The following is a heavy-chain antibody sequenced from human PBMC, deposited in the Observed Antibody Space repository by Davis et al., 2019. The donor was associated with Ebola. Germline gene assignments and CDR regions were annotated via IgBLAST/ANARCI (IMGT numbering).Heavy chain of an antibody. CDR3: ARDKIGSYSFDY. J-gene: IGHJ4*02. CDR2: IRSKAYGGTT. D-gene: IGHD1-26*01. V-gene: IGHV3-49*03. Sequence: GESLKISCTASGFTFGDYAMSWFRQAPGKGLEWVGFIRSKAYGGTTEYAASVKGRFTISRDDSKNSLYLQMDSLKTEDTAVYYCARDKIGSYSFDYWGQGTLVTVSS. CDR1: GFTFGDYA.